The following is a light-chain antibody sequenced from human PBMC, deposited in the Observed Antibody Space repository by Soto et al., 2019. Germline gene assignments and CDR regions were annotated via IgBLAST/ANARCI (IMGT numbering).Light chain of an antibody. CDR3: QSYDSSNPVV. Sequence: FMLTQPHSVSESPGKTVTISCTRSSGSIASNYVQWYQQRPGSAPTTVIYEDNQRPSGVPDRFSGSIDSSSNSAPLTISGLKTEDEADYYCQSYDSSNPVVFGGGTKLTVL. CDR2: EDN. V-gene: IGLV6-57*04. J-gene: IGLJ2*01. CDR1: SGSIASNY.